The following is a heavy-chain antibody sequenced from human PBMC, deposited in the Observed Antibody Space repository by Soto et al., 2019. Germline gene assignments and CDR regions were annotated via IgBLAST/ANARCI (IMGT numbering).Heavy chain of an antibody. CDR3: ARNHGPLVPAATGGYFYYGLDV. CDR2: IIPSFATA. CDR1: GGTFSSYA. Sequence: QVQLVQSGAEVKKPGSSVKVSCKASGGTFSSYALSWVRQAPGQGLEWMGGIIPSFATANYAQKFQGRVTITADESTSTGYMEVSSLRSEDTAVYYCARNHGPLVPAATGGYFYYGLDVWGQGTTVIVSS. V-gene: IGHV1-69*01. J-gene: IGHJ6*02. D-gene: IGHD2-2*01.